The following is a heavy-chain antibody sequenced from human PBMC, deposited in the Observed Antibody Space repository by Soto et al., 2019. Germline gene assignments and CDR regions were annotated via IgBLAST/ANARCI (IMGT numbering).Heavy chain of an antibody. CDR2: IIPIFGTA. D-gene: IGHD3-10*01. V-gene: IGHV1-69*13. J-gene: IGHJ4*02. Sequence: ASVKVSCKASGGTFSSYAISGVRQAPGQGLEWMGGIIPIFGTANYAQKFQGRVTITADESTSTAYMELSSLRSEDTAVYYCARGIYGWGNDYWGQGTLVTAPQ. CDR3: ARGIYGWGNDY. CDR1: GGTFSSYA.